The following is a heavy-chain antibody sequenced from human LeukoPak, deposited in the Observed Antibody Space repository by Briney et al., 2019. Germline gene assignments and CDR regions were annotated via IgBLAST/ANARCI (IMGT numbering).Heavy chain of an antibody. D-gene: IGHD3-3*01. CDR1: GFTFSSYS. CDR3: AKDQGFLEWLFNFDY. CDR2: ISSSSSYI. Sequence: PGGSLRLSCAASGFTFSSYSMNWVRQAPGKGLEWVSSISSSSSYIYYADSVKGRFTISRDNAKNSLYLQMNSLRAEDTAVYYCAKDQGFLEWLFNFDYWGQGTLVTVSS. V-gene: IGHV3-21*01. J-gene: IGHJ4*02.